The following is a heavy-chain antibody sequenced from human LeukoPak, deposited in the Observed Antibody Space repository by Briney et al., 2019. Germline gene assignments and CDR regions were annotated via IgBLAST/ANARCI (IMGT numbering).Heavy chain of an antibody. V-gene: IGHV1-69*13. D-gene: IGHD2-2*01. Sequence: SVKVSCKASGGTFSSYAISWVRQAPGQGLERMGGIIPIFGTANYAQKFQGRVTITADESTSTAYMELSSLRSEDTAMYYCASGSTTVYYYYGMDVWGQGTTVTVSS. CDR2: IIPIFGTA. CDR3: ASGSTTVYYYYGMDV. CDR1: GGTFSSYA. J-gene: IGHJ6*02.